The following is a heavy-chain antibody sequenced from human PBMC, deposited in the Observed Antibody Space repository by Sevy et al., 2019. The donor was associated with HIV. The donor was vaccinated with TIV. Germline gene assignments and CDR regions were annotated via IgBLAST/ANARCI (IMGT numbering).Heavy chain of an antibody. Sequence: SETLSLTCAVYGGSFSGYYWSWIRQPPGKGLEWIGEINHSGSTNYNPSLKSRVTISVDTSKNQFSLKLSSVTAADTAVYYCARGMSRYCSSTSCYEFLRGRLAFDIWGQGTMVTVSS. D-gene: IGHD2-2*01. CDR2: INHSGST. CDR3: ARGMSRYCSSTSCYEFLRGRLAFDI. V-gene: IGHV4-34*01. CDR1: GGSFSGYY. J-gene: IGHJ3*02.